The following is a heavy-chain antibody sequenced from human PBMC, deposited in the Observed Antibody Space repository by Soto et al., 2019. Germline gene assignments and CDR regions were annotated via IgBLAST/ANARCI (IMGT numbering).Heavy chain of an antibody. V-gene: IGHV1-18*01. Sequence: QVQLVQSAAEVKKPGASVKVSCKASGYTFTNYGISWVRQAPGQGLEWVGWIGAYNGNTDYAQKFQGRVTMTADTSTSTAYMELRSLRSDDTALYFCVSVGDSYGYRGSYYFDYWGQGTLVTVSS. CDR3: VSVGDSYGYRGSYYFDY. CDR2: IGAYNGNT. J-gene: IGHJ4*02. D-gene: IGHD3-16*01. CDR1: GYTFTNYG.